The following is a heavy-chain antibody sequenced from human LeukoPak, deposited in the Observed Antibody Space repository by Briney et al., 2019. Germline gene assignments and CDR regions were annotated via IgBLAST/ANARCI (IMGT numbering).Heavy chain of an antibody. V-gene: IGHV5-51*01. CDR3: ARHSYYYDSSAKGYFDL. D-gene: IGHD3-22*01. J-gene: IGHJ2*01. CDR1: GYNFTSYW. CDR2: IYPGGSDT. Sequence: KTGESLQISCEGSGYNFTSYWIGWGRQVPGKGLEWMGIIYPGGSDTRYSPSFQGQVTISAAKSISTAYLQWSSLKASDTAMYYCARHSYYYDSSAKGYFDLWGRGTLVTVSS.